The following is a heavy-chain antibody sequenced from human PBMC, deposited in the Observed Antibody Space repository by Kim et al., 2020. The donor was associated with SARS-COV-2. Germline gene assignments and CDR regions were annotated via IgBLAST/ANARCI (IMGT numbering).Heavy chain of an antibody. CDR2: ISSSGSTI. J-gene: IGHJ3*02. CDR1: GFTFSDYY. D-gene: IGHD3-9*01. CDR3: ARDRNDILTGYAFDI. V-gene: IGHV3-11*01. Sequence: GGSLRLSCAASGFTFSDYYMSWIRQAPGKGLEWVSYISSSGSTIYYADSVKGRFTISRDNAKNSLYLQMNSLRAEDTAVYYCARDRNDILTGYAFDIWGQGTMVTVSS.